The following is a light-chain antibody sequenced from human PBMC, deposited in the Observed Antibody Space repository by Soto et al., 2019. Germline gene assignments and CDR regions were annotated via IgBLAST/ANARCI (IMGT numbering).Light chain of an antibody. CDR3: QSYDSSLSGFYV. V-gene: IGLV1-40*01. CDR2: GNS. J-gene: IGLJ1*01. Sequence: QSVLTQPPSVSGAPGQRVTISCTGSSSNIGAGYDVHWYQQLPGTAPKLLIYGNSNRPSGVPDRFSGSKSGTSASLAITGLQAEDEADYYCQSYDSSLSGFYVFGTGNKVTVL. CDR1: SSNIGAGYD.